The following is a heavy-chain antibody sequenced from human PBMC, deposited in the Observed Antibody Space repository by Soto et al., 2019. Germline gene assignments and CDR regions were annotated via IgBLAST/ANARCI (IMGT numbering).Heavy chain of an antibody. CDR3: ARDPGGCTGGSCYSWYFDY. Sequence: GGSLRLSCAASSFTFSSYNMNWVRQAPGKGLEWVSYISSSSGTIFYADSVKGRFIISRDNANNSLYLQMNSLRAEDTAVYYCARDPGGCTGGSCYSWYFDYWGEGTLVTVSS. V-gene: IGHV3-48*01. D-gene: IGHD2-15*01. CDR2: ISSSSGTI. CDR1: SFTFSSYN. J-gene: IGHJ4*02.